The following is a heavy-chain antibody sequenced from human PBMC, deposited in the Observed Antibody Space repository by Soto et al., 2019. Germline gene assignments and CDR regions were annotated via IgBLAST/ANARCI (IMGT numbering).Heavy chain of an antibody. Sequence: EVQLVESGGGLVQPGRSLRLSCAASGFTFDDYAMHWVRQAPGKGLEWVSGISWNSGSIGYADSVKGRFTISRDNAKNSLSLQMNSLRAEDTALYYCAKDNGYYYGSGSYSTHFDYWGQGTLVTVSS. D-gene: IGHD3-10*01. V-gene: IGHV3-9*01. CDR1: GFTFDDYA. J-gene: IGHJ4*02. CDR3: AKDNGYYYGSGSYSTHFDY. CDR2: ISWNSGSI.